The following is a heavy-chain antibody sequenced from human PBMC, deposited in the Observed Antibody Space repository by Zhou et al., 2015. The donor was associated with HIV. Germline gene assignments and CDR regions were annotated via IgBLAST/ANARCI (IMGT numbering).Heavy chain of an antibody. CDR2: VNPDSGDT. V-gene: IGHV1-2*04. D-gene: IGHD2-21*02. Sequence: QVRLVQSGTEVKKPGASVRVSCKASGYTFTAYHIHWVRQVPGQGLEYMGWVNPDSGDTYYAQKFLNWVTMTRDTSINTAYMEVRRLTSDDTAVYYCAASIVVTIPVEAVTATLDSWGQGTLVTVSS. J-gene: IGHJ4*02. CDR3: AASIVVTIPVEAVTATLDS. CDR1: GYTFTAYH.